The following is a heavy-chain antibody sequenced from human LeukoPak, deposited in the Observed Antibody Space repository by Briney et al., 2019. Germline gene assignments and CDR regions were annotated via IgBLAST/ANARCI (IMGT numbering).Heavy chain of an antibody. Sequence: SETLSLTCTVSGGSISSSSYYWGWIRQPPGKGLEWIGSIYYSGSTYYNPSLKSRVTISVDTSKNQFSLKLSSVTAADTAVYYCARHEGIGDYSGLDYWGQGTLVTVST. D-gene: IGHD4-11*01. V-gene: IGHV4-39*01. J-gene: IGHJ4*02. CDR1: GGSISSSSYY. CDR3: ARHEGIGDYSGLDY. CDR2: IYYSGST.